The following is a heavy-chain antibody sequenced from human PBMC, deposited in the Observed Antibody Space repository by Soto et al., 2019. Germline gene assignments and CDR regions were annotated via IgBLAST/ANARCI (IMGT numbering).Heavy chain of an antibody. D-gene: IGHD1-26*01. CDR3: TRDLGTSGSYFESAAEYFQH. CDR1: GFTFGDYA. J-gene: IGHJ1*01. V-gene: IGHV3-49*03. Sequence: GGSLRLSCTASGFTFGDYAMSWFRQAPGKGLEWVGFIRSKAYGGTTEYAASVKGRFTISRDDSKSIAYLQMNSLKTEDTAVYYCTRDLGTSGSYFESAAEYFQHWGQGTLVTVSS. CDR2: IRSKAYGGTT.